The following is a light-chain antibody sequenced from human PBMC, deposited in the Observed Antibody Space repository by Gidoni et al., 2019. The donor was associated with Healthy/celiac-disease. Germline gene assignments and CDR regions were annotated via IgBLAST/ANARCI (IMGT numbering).Light chain of an antibody. CDR3: QQYDNLPLT. CDR1: QDISNY. CDR2: DAS. Sequence: DIQMTQSPSSLSASVGDRVTITCQASQDISNYLNWYQQKPGKAPKLPIDDASNLETGVPSRFSGSGSGTDFTFTISSLQPEDIATYYCQQYDNLPLTFGGGTKVEIK. V-gene: IGKV1-33*01. J-gene: IGKJ4*01.